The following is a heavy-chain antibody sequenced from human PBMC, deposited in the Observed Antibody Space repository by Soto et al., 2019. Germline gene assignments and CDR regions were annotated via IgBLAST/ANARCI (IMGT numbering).Heavy chain of an antibody. CDR1: GDSISTYY. J-gene: IGHJ4*02. CDR2: IYNSGTT. D-gene: IGHD1-1*01. V-gene: IGHV4-59*01. CDR3: ARGTSADY. Sequence: SETLSLTLTVSGDSISTYYWSWIRQPPGKGLEWIGDIYNSGTTNYNPSLKSRVTISVDTSKNQFSLKLNSVTAADTAVYYCARGTSADYWGQGTLVTVSS.